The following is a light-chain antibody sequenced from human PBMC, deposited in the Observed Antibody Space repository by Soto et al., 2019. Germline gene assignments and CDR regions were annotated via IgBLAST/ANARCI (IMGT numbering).Light chain of an antibody. CDR3: QHYGSFPWT. Sequence: DTQMTQSPSTLSASVGDRVTITCRASQSISSWLAWYQQKPEEAPKVLIDRASSLPSGVPSRFSGSGSATEFTLTISSLQPDDSATYYCQHYGSFPWTFGQGTKVEVK. CDR1: QSISSW. J-gene: IGKJ1*01. V-gene: IGKV1-5*03. CDR2: RAS.